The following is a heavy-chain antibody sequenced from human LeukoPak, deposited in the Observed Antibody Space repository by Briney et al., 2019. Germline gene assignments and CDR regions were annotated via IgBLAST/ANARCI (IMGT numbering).Heavy chain of an antibody. CDR1: GFTFSSYE. CDR2: ISTSGSTI. Sequence: PGGSLRLSCAASGFTFSSYEMNWVRQAPGKGLEWVSYISTSGSTIYYAASVKGRFTISRDNAKNSLYLQMNSLRAEDTAVYYCAKGPRGRLIDYWGQGTLVTVSS. V-gene: IGHV3-48*03. CDR3: AKGPRGRLIDY. D-gene: IGHD3-10*01. J-gene: IGHJ4*02.